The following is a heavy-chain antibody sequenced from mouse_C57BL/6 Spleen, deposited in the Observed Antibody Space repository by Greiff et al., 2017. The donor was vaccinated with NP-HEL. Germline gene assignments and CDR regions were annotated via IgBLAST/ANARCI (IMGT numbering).Heavy chain of an antibody. J-gene: IGHJ2*01. Sequence: QVQLQQSGAELVKPGASVKISCKASGYAFSSYWMNWVKQRPGKGLEWIGQIYPGDGDTNYNGKFKGKATLTADKSSSTAYMQLSSLTSEDSAVYFCASSITTGGFDYWGQGTTLTVSS. CDR2: IYPGDGDT. D-gene: IGHD1-2*01. V-gene: IGHV1-80*01. CDR1: GYAFSSYW. CDR3: ASSITTGGFDY.